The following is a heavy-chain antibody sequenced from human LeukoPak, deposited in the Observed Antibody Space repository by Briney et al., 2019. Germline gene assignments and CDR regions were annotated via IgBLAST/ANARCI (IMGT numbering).Heavy chain of an antibody. J-gene: IGHJ5*02. V-gene: IGHV3-30-3*01. CDR2: ISYDGSNK. Sequence: PGGSLRLSCAASGFTFSSYAMHWVRQAPGKGLEWVAVISYDGSNKYYADSVKGRFTISRDNSKNTLYLQMNSLRAEDTAVYYCAGPSLLWFGELSRNWFDPWGQGTLVTVSS. CDR3: AGPSLLWFGELSRNWFDP. D-gene: IGHD3-10*01. CDR1: GFTFSSYA.